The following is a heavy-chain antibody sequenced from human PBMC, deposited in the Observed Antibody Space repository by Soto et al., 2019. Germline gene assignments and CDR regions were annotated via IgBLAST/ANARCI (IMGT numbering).Heavy chain of an antibody. D-gene: IGHD3-16*01. Sequence: QVQLAQSANEVKKPGASVRVSCKAAGYTFIRYGIAWVRQAPGQGLEWMGWISPYNDYTVYAQKFQGRVSMTADTATRTGYMNLRGLKSDDTAVYYCARGGYYDNSWGTLSHYGLDVWGQGPSVSVSS. CDR1: GYTFIRYG. CDR3: ARGGYYDNSWGTLSHYGLDV. J-gene: IGHJ6*02. CDR2: ISPYNDYT. V-gene: IGHV1-18*01.